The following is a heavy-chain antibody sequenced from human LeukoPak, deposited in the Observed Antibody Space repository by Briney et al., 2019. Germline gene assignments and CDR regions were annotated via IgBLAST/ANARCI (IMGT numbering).Heavy chain of an antibody. CDR1: GFNFGDYA. V-gene: IGHV3-7*01. CDR2: LREDGSEK. Sequence: GGSLRLSCTTSGFNFGDYAMTWVRQAPGKGLEWVASLREDGSEKTYVDSVKGRFTISRDNAKNSLFLQMDSLRDDDTAVYYCARGPTYGQAFDFWGQGTLVTVSS. J-gene: IGHJ4*02. CDR3: ARGPTYGQAFDF. D-gene: IGHD3-10*01.